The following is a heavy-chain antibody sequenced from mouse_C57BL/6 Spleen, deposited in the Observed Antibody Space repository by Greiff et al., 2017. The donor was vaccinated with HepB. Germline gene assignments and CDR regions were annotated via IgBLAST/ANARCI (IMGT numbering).Heavy chain of an antibody. J-gene: IGHJ1*03. D-gene: IGHD1-1*01. CDR3: ARSLYYGSSYDWYFDV. V-gene: IGHV1-42*01. CDR2: INPSTGGT. Sequence: EVQLQQSGPELVKPGASVKISCKASGYSFTGYYMNWVKQSPEKSLEWIGEINPSTGGTTYNQKFKAKATLTVDKSSSTAYMQLKSLTSEDSAVYYCARSLYYGSSYDWYFDVWGTGTTVTVSS. CDR1: GYSFTGYY.